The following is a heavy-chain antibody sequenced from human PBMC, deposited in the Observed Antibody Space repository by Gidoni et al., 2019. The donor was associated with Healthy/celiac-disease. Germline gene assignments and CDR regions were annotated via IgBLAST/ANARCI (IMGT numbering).Heavy chain of an antibody. CDR1: GFTFSSYW. CDR2: INSDGSST. CDR3: ARGMMVSGYYYYYGMDV. V-gene: IGHV3-74*01. Sequence: EVQLVESGGGLVQPGGSLRLSCAASGFTFSSYWMHWVRQAPGKGLVCVSRINSDGSSTSYAYSVKGRFTISRDNAKNTLYLQMNSLRAEDTAVYYCARGMMVSGYYYYYGMDVWGQGTTVTVSS. D-gene: IGHD3-10*01. J-gene: IGHJ6*02.